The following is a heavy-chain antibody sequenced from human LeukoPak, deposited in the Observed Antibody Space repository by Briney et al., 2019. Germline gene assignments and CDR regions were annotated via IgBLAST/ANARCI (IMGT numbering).Heavy chain of an antibody. Sequence: GASVKVSCKASGGTFSSYAISWVRQAPGQGLEWMGRIIPILGIANYAQKFQGRVTITADKSTSTAYMELSSLRSEDTAVYYCARGLIAASFPFDYWGRGTLVTVSS. CDR2: IIPILGIA. V-gene: IGHV1-69*04. CDR3: ARGLIAASFPFDY. CDR1: GGTFSSYA. J-gene: IGHJ4*02. D-gene: IGHD6-25*01.